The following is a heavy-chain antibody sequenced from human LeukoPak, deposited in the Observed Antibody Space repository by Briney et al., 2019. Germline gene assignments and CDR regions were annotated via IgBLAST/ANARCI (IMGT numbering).Heavy chain of an antibody. CDR2: INIDSGGT. V-gene: IGHV1-2*02. CDR3: VRDHLHYFDY. CDR1: GYSFTAYY. J-gene: IGHJ4*02. Sequence: ASVKVSCKASGYSFTAYYIHWVRQAPGQGPEWMGWINIDSGGTNYAQKFQGRVTTTRDTSISTAYMEMSSLRSDDTAVYYCVRDHLHYFDYWGQGTLVTVSS.